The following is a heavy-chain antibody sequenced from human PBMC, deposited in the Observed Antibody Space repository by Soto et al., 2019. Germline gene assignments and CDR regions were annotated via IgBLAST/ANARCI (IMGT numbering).Heavy chain of an antibody. J-gene: IGHJ6*03. D-gene: IGHD6-6*01. V-gene: IGHV3-23*01. CDR2: ISGSGGST. Sequence: GGSLRLSCAASGFTFSSYAMSWVRQAPGKGLEWVSAISGSGGSTYYADSVKGRFTISRDNSKNTLYLQMNSLRAEDTAVYYCAKRGRSSSGYYYYMDVWGKGTTVTVSS. CDR1: GFTFSSYA. CDR3: AKRGRSSSGYYYYMDV.